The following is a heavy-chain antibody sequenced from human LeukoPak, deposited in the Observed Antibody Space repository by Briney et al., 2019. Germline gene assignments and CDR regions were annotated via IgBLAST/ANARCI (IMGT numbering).Heavy chain of an antibody. Sequence: PSETLSLTCTVSGGSISSYYWSWIRQPPGKGLEWIGYMYYSGSTNYNPSLKSRVTISVDTSKNQFSLKLSSVTAADTAVYYCARHSGSFYDFDSWGQGTLATVSS. D-gene: IGHD1-26*01. J-gene: IGHJ4*02. CDR1: GGSISSYY. CDR2: MYYSGST. V-gene: IGHV4-59*08. CDR3: ARHSGSFYDFDS.